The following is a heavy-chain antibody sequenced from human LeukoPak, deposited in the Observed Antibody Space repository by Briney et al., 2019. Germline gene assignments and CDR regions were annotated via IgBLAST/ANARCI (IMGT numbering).Heavy chain of an antibody. V-gene: IGHV3-23*01. J-gene: IGHJ4*02. Sequence: LGGSLRLSCAASGFTFSSHAMNWVRQAPGKGLEWVSVISGSGGSTYYADSVKGRFTISRDNSKNTVYVQMNSLRVEDTAVYYCATSSTTYGSGNYDSRAFEDWGQGTLVTVSS. CDR1: GFTFSSHA. D-gene: IGHD3-10*01. CDR2: ISGSGGST. CDR3: ATSSTTYGSGNYDSRAFED.